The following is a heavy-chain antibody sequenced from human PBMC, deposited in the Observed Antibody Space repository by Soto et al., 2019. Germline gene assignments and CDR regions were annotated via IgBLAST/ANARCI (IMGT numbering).Heavy chain of an antibody. CDR3: ARTPGGVVGAPRINWFDP. CDR1: GYTFTSYD. Sequence: QVQLVQSGAEVKKPGASVKVSCKASGYTFTSYDINWVRQATGQGLEWMGWMNPNSGNTGYAQKFQGRVHMTRDTSISTAYMELSRLGSEDTAVYYCARTPGGVVGAPRINWFDPWGQGTLVTVSS. CDR2: MNPNSGNT. V-gene: IGHV1-8*01. J-gene: IGHJ5*02. D-gene: IGHD2-15*01.